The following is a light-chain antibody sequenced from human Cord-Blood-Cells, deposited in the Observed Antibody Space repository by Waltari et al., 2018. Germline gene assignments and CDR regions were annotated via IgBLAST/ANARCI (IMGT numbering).Light chain of an antibody. CDR2: GAS. CDR3: QQYGSSPLT. CDR1: QSVSSSY. Sequence: ELASTQSPGTLPLSLRDRATLSGRASQSVSSSYLAWYQQKPGQAPRLLSYGASSRATGIPDRFSGSGSGTDFTLTISRLEPEDCAVYYCQQYGSSPLTFGGGTKVEIK. V-gene: IGKV3-20*01. J-gene: IGKJ4*02.